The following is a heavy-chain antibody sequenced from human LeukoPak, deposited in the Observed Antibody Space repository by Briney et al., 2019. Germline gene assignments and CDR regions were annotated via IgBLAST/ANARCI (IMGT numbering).Heavy chain of an antibody. D-gene: IGHD5-24*01. Sequence: GGSLRLSCAASGFTFSSYGMSWVRQAPGKGLEWVSAISGSGGSTYYADSVRGRFTISRDNSKNTLYLQMNSLRAEDTAVYYCAKDGGWEMATIIHIDYWGQGTLVTVSS. CDR2: ISGSGGST. V-gene: IGHV3-23*01. CDR1: GFTFSSYG. J-gene: IGHJ4*02. CDR3: AKDGGWEMATIIHIDY.